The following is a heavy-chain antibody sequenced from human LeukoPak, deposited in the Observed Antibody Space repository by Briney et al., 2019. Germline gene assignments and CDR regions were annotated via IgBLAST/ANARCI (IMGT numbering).Heavy chain of an antibody. D-gene: IGHD2-15*01. CDR2: IIPLTGVV. CDR1: ADIFSSYA. J-gene: IGHJ4*02. Sequence: GASVRVSCTTSADIFSSYAINWVRQTPGQGLEWMGRIIPLTGVVNYGQKLQTRVTISADKSTSTAYMEVSSLRFEDTAVYFCARERRCSGGSCYAADLDSWGQGTLVTVSS. V-gene: IGHV1-69*04. CDR3: ARERRCSGGSCYAADLDS.